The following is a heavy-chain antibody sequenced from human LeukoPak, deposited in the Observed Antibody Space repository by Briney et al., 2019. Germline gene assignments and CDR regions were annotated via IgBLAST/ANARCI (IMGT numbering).Heavy chain of an antibody. D-gene: IGHD3-22*01. CDR2: IRYDGSNK. V-gene: IGHV3-30*02. CDR1: GFTFSSYG. J-gene: IGHJ4*02. CDR3: ARGSIVVATFFDY. Sequence: GGSLRLSCAASGFTFSSYGMHWVRQAPGKGLEWVAFIRYDGSNKYYADSVKGRFTISRDNSKNTLYLQMNSLRAEDTAVYYCARGSIVVATFFDYWGQGTLVTVSS.